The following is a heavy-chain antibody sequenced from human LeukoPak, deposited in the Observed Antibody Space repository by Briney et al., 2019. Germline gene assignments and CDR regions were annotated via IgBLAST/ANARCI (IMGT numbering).Heavy chain of an antibody. Sequence: SETLSLTCTVSGDSFTSVTDYWAWIRQPPGKGLEWIASGDYSGGTYYNPSLESRVAISVDTSKNQFSLKLSSVTAADTAVYYCARDIELAEAGTFDPWGQGTLVTVSS. CDR3: ARDIELAEAGTFDP. CDR1: GDSFTSVTDY. J-gene: IGHJ5*02. D-gene: IGHD6-13*01. V-gene: IGHV4-39*07. CDR2: GDYSGGT.